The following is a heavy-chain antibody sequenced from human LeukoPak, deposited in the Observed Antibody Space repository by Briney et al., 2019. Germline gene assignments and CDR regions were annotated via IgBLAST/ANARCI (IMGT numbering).Heavy chain of an antibody. Sequence: GASVKVSCKASGGTFSSYAISWVRPAPGQGLEWMGRIIPILGIANYAQKFQGRVTITADKSTSTAYMELSSLRSEDTAVYYCVAGSYNGMDVWGQGTTVTVSS. V-gene: IGHV1-69*04. CDR3: VAGSYNGMDV. CDR1: GGTFSSYA. J-gene: IGHJ6*02. CDR2: IIPILGIA. D-gene: IGHD3-10*01.